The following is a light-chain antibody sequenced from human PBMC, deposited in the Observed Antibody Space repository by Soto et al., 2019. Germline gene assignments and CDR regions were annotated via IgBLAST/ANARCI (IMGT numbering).Light chain of an antibody. V-gene: IGLV1-40*01. Sequence: QSVLTQPPSVSVAPGQRVTISCTGSSSSIGAGYDVHWYQQLPGRAPKLLIYGNTNRPSGVPDRFSGSKSGTSASLAITGLQAEDEADYYCLSFDSSLSVVFGGGTKLTVL. CDR1: SSSIGAGYD. CDR2: GNT. CDR3: LSFDSSLSVV. J-gene: IGLJ2*01.